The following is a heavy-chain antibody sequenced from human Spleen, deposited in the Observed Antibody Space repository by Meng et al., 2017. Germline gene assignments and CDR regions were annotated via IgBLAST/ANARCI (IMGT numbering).Heavy chain of an antibody. Sequence: QGPLHQWGAGLLQPSGTLSLTCAVSGGAISSGGYYWSWIRQHPGKGLEWIGYIYYSGSTYYNPSLKSRVTISVDTSKNQFSLKLSSVTAADTAVYYCARINRRSLTGFDPWGQGTLVTVSS. D-gene: IGHD2-8*02. CDR2: IYYSGST. J-gene: IGHJ5*02. CDR1: GGAISSGGYY. V-gene: IGHV4-31*11. CDR3: ARINRRSLTGFDP.